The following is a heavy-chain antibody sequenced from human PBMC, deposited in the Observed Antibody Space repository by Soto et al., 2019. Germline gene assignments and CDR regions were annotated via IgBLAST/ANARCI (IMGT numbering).Heavy chain of an antibody. CDR1: GGSISGYY. V-gene: IGHV4-59*01. J-gene: IGHJ6*02. D-gene: IGHD2-21*02. CDR2: MYNTGST. CDR3: GRDLWGYCGTDCYPLDV. Sequence: SETLSLTCTVSGGSISGYYWSWSRQPPWKGLEWIGYMYNTGSTVYNPSFKSRVTISVDTSKNQFSLKLNSVTAADTAVYYCGRDLWGYCGTDCYPLDVWGQGTTVTVS.